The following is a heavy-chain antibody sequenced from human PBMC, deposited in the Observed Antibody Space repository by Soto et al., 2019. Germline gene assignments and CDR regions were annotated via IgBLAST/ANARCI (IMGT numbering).Heavy chain of an antibody. Sequence: GGSLRLSCAASGFTFSSYSMNWVRQAPGKGLEWVSSISSSSSYIYYADSVKGRFTISRDNAKNSLYLQMNSLRAEDTAVYYCARDRPTDSSSWLGEWGPAKQFDYWGQGTLVTVSS. V-gene: IGHV3-21*01. CDR3: ARDRPTDSSSWLGEWGPAKQFDY. D-gene: IGHD6-13*01. CDR1: GFTFSSYS. J-gene: IGHJ4*02. CDR2: ISSSSSYI.